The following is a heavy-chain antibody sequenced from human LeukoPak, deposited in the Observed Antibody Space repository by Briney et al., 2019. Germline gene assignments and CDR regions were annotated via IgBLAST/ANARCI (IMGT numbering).Heavy chain of an antibody. CDR2: IYYSGST. Sequence: SETLSLTCTVSGGSISTYYWSLIRQPPGKGLEWIGYIYYSGSTNYNPSLKSRVTISVDTSKNQFSLKLSSVTAADTAVYYCAGGRNNYYDSSGYVGPSDYWGQGTLVTVSS. CDR3: AGGRNNYYDSSGYVGPSDY. CDR1: GGSISTYY. J-gene: IGHJ4*02. V-gene: IGHV4-59*01. D-gene: IGHD3-22*01.